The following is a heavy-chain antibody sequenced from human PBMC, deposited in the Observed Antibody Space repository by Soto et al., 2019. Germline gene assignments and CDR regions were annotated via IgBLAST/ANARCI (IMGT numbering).Heavy chain of an antibody. V-gene: IGHV4-31*03. CDR3: ARANQQSRTLFGVVRNGDFDI. CDR2: IYYSGST. D-gene: IGHD3-3*01. J-gene: IGHJ3*02. Sequence: QVQLQESGPGLVKPSQTLSLTCTVSGGSISSGGYYWSWIRQHPGKGLEWIGYIYYSGSTYYNPSLKSRVTISVDTSKNQSSLRLSSVIAADTAVYYCARANQQSRTLFGVVRNGDFDIWGQGTMVTVSS. CDR1: GGSISSGGYY.